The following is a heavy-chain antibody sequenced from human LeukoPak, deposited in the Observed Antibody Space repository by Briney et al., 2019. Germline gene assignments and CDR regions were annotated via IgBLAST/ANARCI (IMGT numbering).Heavy chain of an antibody. D-gene: IGHD6-13*01. V-gene: IGHV3-9*03. CDR1: AFTFDDYA. J-gene: IGHJ4*02. Sequence: GGSLRLACAASAFTFDDYAMHWVRQAPAKGLEWVSGISWNSGSIGYADSVKGRFTISRDNAKNSLYLQMNSLRAEDMALYYCAKDRYSSSWYSLDYWGQGTLVTVSS. CDR2: ISWNSGSI. CDR3: AKDRYSSSWYSLDY.